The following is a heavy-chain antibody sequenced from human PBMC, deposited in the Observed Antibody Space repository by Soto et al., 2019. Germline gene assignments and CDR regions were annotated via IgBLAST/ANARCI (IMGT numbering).Heavy chain of an antibody. CDR2: IYPGDSHT. CDR3: ASALSGGVYQYLMDV. Sequence: PGESLKISCKASGYTFTSSWIAWVRQMPEKGLEWMGIIYPGDSHTTYSPSFQGQVTISADKSTSTAYLQWSTLKVSDTAMYLCASALSGGVYQYLMDVWGQGTTVTVSS. V-gene: IGHV5-51*01. CDR1: GYTFTSSW. J-gene: IGHJ6*02. D-gene: IGHD3-3*01.